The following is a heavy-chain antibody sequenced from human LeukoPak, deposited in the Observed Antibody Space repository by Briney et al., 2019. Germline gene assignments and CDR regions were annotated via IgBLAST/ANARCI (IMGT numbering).Heavy chain of an antibody. CDR1: GGSISSSSYY. CDR3: ASGYDSSAYQPFIDY. J-gene: IGHJ4*02. Sequence: SETLSLTCTVYGGSISSSSYYWGWIRQPPGKGLEWIVSIYYGGSTYYNPSLKSRVTISVETSKNQFSLKLRSVTAADTAVYYCASGYDSSAYQPFIDYWGQGTLVTVSS. D-gene: IGHD3-22*01. V-gene: IGHV4-39*01. CDR2: IYYGGST.